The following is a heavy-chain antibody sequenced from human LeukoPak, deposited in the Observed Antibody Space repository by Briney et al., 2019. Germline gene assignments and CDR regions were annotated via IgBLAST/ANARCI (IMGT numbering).Heavy chain of an antibody. D-gene: IGHD6-13*01. CDR3: AKDAGGSSWYNGKTTYYFDY. CDR1: GFTFSSYA. V-gene: IGHV3-23*01. CDR2: ISGSGGST. J-gene: IGHJ4*02. Sequence: GGPLRLSCAASGFTFSSYAMSWVRQAPGKGLEWVSAISGSGGSTYYADSVKGRFTISRDNSKNTLYLQMNSLRAEDTAVYYCAKDAGGSSWYNGKTTYYFDYWGQGTLVTVSS.